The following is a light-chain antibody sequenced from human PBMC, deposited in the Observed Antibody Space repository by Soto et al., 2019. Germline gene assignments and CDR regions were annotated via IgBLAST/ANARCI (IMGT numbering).Light chain of an antibody. CDR3: QQSYTTPT. CDR1: HNIGIY. Sequence: DIQRTQSPYALSGSFFYRVTITFRASHNIGIYLNWYQQKPGKAPKVLIYTTSKLHNGVPSRFSGGGTGTDFTLTISSLQTEDFATFYCQQSYTTPTFGQGTKVDIK. CDR2: TTS. V-gene: IGKV1-39*01. J-gene: IGKJ1*01.